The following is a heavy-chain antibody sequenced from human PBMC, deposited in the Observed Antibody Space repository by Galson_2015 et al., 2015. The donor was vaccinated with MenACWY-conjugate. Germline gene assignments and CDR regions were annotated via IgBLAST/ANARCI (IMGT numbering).Heavy chain of an antibody. V-gene: IGHV1-3*01. CDR2: INVGNGNT. J-gene: IGHJ4*02. Sequence: SVKVSCKASGYTFTTYAIHWVRQAPGQRLEWMGWINVGNGNTKYSQKLQGRVTITRDTAASTAYMEVSSLTSEGTAVYYCARDIGEYCSGNLCPSDYWGQGTLVTVSS. CDR1: GYTFTTYA. CDR3: ARDIGEYCSGNLCPSDY. D-gene: IGHD2-15*01.